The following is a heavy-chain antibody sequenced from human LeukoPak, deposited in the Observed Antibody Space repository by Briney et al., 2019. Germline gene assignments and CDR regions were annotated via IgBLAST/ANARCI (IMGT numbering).Heavy chain of an antibody. D-gene: IGHD1-26*01. V-gene: IGHV3-23*01. J-gene: IGHJ4*02. CDR2: ISGSGGST. CDR3: AKAHGGSYHSGID. Sequence: GGSLRLSCAASGFTFTSYAMSWVRQAPGEGLEWVSGISGSGGSTYYADSVKGRFSISRDNSKTTLYLQLNSLRVEDTAEYYCAKAHGGSYHSGIDWGQGTLVIVSS. CDR1: GFTFTSYA.